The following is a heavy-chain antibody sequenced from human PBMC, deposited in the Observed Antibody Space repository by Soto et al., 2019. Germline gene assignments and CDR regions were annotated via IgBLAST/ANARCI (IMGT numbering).Heavy chain of an antibody. J-gene: IGHJ5*02. D-gene: IGHD1-26*01. CDR2: INHSGST. V-gene: IGHV4-34*01. Sequence: SETLSLTCAVYGGSFSGYYWSLIRQPPGKGLEWIGEINHSGSTNYNPSLKSRVTISVDTSKNQFSLKLSSVTAADTAVYYCARDGGSYYNWFDPWGPGTLVTVSS. CDR3: ARDGGSYYNWFDP. CDR1: GGSFSGYY.